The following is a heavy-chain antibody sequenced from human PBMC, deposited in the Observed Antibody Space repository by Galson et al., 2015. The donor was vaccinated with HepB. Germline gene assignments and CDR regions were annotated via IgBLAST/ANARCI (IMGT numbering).Heavy chain of an antibody. CDR1: GFIFSDNY. CDR3: AKDRSTMVSTVGY. CDR2: ISSKSNYI. J-gene: IGHJ4*02. Sequence: SLRLSCAAAGFIFSDNYMSWIRQAPGKGLEWVSYISSKSNYINYADSVKGRFTISRDISKNTLYLLMSSLRVEDAAVYYCAKDRSTMVSTVGYWGQGTLVTVSS. V-gene: IGHV3-11*05. D-gene: IGHD4/OR15-4a*01.